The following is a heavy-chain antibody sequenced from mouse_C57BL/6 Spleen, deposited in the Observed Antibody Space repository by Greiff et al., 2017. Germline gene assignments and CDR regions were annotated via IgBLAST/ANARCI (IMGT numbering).Heavy chain of an antibody. D-gene: IGHD2-2*01. Sequence: EVMLVESGGGLVKPGGSLKLSCAASGFTFSDYGMHWVRQAPEQGLEWVAYISSGSSTIYYADTVKGRFTISRDNAKNTLFLQMTSLRSEDTAMYYCARPLVTTGYFDVWGTGTTVTVSS. CDR1: GFTFSDYG. V-gene: IGHV5-17*01. J-gene: IGHJ1*03. CDR3: ARPLVTTGYFDV. CDR2: ISSGSSTI.